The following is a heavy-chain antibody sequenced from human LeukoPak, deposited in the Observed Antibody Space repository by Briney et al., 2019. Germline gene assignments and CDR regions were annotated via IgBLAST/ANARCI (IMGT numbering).Heavy chain of an antibody. CDR3: ARGYCSGGSCYYFDL. V-gene: IGHV4-59*01. Sequence: PSETLSLTCTVSGGSINSYYWNWIRQPPGKGLEWIGFIYYTGSINYNPSLKSRVTISLDTSKNQFSLRLNSVTAADTAVYYCARGYCSGGSCYYFDLWGRGTLVTVSS. CDR1: GGSINSYY. CDR2: IYYTGSI. D-gene: IGHD2-15*01. J-gene: IGHJ2*01.